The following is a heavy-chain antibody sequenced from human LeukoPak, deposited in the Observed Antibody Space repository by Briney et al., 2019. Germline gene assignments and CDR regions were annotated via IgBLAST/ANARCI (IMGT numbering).Heavy chain of an antibody. Sequence: GASVTVSCKASGYTFTSYDINWVRQATGQGLEWMGWMNPNSGNTGYAQKFQGRVTITRNTSISTAYMELSSLRSEDTAVYYCARGGYYDFWSGYSTYYYYYYMDVWGKGTTVTVSS. CDR2: MNPNSGNT. CDR1: GYTFTSYD. V-gene: IGHV1-8*03. CDR3: ARGGYYDFWSGYSTYYYYYYMDV. D-gene: IGHD3-3*01. J-gene: IGHJ6*03.